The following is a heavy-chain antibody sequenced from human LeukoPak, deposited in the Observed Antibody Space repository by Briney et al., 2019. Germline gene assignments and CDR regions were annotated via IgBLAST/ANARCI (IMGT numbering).Heavy chain of an antibody. CDR1: GFTVSSNY. CDR2: IYSCGST. D-gene: IGHD6-13*01. J-gene: IGHJ4*02. Sequence: PGGSLRLSCAASGFTVSSNYMSWVRQAPGKGLEWVSVIYSCGSTYYADSVKGRFTISRHNSKNTLYLQMNSLRAEDTAVYYCARSVRDSSSWYGYFDYWGQGTLVTVSS. CDR3: ARSVRDSSSWYGYFDY. V-gene: IGHV3-53*04.